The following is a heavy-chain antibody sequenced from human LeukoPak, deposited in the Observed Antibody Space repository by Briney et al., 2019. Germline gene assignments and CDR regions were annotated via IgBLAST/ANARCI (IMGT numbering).Heavy chain of an antibody. J-gene: IGHJ3*02. D-gene: IGHD3-16*01. Sequence: GGSLRLSCAASGFTFDDYAMHWVRQAPGKGLEWVSGISWNSGSIGYADSMKGRFTISRDNAKNSLYLQMNSLRAEDTALYYCAKGMGGSPHDAFDIWGQGTMVTVSS. CDR2: ISWNSGSI. CDR1: GFTFDDYA. CDR3: AKGMGGSPHDAFDI. V-gene: IGHV3-9*01.